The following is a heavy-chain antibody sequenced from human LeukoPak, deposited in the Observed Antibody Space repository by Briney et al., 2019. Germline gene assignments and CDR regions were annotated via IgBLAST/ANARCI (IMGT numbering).Heavy chain of an antibody. CDR1: GYTLTELA. CDR2: FDPEDGET. CDR3: ATPHYKWLVRGYYFDY. V-gene: IGHV1-24*01. J-gene: IGHJ4*02. Sequence: GASVKVSCKVSGYTLTELAMHWVRQAPGKGLEWMGGFDPEDGETIYAQKFQGRVTMTEDTSIDTAYMELSSLRSEDTAVYYCATPHYKWLVRGYYFDYWGQGTLVTVSS. D-gene: IGHD6-19*01.